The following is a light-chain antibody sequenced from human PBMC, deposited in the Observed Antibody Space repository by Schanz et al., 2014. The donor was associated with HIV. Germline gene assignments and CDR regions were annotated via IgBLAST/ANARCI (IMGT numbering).Light chain of an antibody. CDR1: SSKIGSNY. CDR2: RTN. V-gene: IGLV1-47*01. Sequence: QSVLTQPASASATPGQRVTISCSGFSSKIGSNYVYWYQYIPGTAPKLLIYRTNQRPSGVPDRFSGSRSGTSASLAISGVRSEDEADYYCQSYDSSLSRVFGGGTKLTVL. J-gene: IGLJ2*01. CDR3: QSYDSSLSRV.